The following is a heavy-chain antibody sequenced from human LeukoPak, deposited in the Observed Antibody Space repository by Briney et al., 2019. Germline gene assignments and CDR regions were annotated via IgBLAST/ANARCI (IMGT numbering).Heavy chain of an antibody. Sequence: GGSLRLSCAASGFTFSSYWMSWVRQAPGKGLEWVANIKQDGSEKYYADSVKGRFTISRDNAKNSLYLQMNSLRAEDTAVYYCARGSYYYDSSGYFVYWGQGTLVTVSS. CDR3: ARGSYYYDSSGYFVY. D-gene: IGHD3-22*01. CDR2: IKQDGSEK. J-gene: IGHJ4*02. V-gene: IGHV3-7*01. CDR1: GFTFSSYW.